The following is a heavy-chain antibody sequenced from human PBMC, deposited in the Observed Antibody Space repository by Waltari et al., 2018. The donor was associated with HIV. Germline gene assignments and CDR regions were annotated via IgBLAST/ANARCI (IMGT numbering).Heavy chain of an antibody. CDR2: IKQDGSEK. D-gene: IGHD1-26*01. J-gene: IGHJ4*02. CDR1: GFTFSNYW. V-gene: IGHV3-7*01. CDR3: ARAYSGTYRIGDF. Sequence: EVQLVESGGGLVQPGGSLRVSCAASGFTFSNYWMTWVRQAPGKGLGWVANIKQDGSEKYYLDSVKGRFTISRDNSKNSLYLQMNSLRAEDTAIYYCARAYSGTYRIGDFWGQGTLVTVSS.